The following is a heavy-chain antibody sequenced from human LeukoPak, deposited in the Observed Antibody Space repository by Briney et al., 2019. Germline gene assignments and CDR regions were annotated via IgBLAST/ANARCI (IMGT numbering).Heavy chain of an antibody. CDR3: ARADYGGNSDYYYYGLDV. J-gene: IGHJ6*02. CDR2: IIPIFGTT. V-gene: IGHV1-69*01. CDR1: GGTFSSYA. D-gene: IGHD4-23*01. Sequence: GSSVKVSCKASGGTFSSYAISWVRQAPGQGLEWMGGIIPIFGTTNYAQKFQGGVTITADESTSTAYMELSSLRSEDTAVYYCARADYGGNSDYYYYGLDVWGQGTTVTVSS.